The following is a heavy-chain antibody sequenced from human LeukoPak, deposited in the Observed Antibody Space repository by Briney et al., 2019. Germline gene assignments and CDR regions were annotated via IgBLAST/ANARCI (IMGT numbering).Heavy chain of an antibody. CDR2: ISGSGGST. J-gene: IGHJ6*02. D-gene: IGHD3-10*01. CDR1: GFTFSSYA. CDR3: SKGRGGV. V-gene: IGHV3-23*01. Sequence: GGSLRLSCAASGFTFSSYAMSWVRQAPGKGLEWVSAISGSGGSTYYADSVKGRFTISRDSSKNALYLQMNSLRVEDTALYYCSKGRGGVWGQGTTVTVSS.